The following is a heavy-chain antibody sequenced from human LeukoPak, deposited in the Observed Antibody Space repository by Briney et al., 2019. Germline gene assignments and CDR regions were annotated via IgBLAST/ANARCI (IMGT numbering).Heavy chain of an antibody. D-gene: IGHD5-18*01. J-gene: IGHJ4*02. V-gene: IGHV3-11*01. Sequence: GGALRLSRAGSGFTFSHYHMRWIPQAPGKGPELVSYLSSSGSTIYLPAAVKSRFTNPRDNAKHSLYPQINNLKAQDTAVYYCARGDTAMAEGDYWGQVTLVTVSS. CDR1: GFTFSHYH. CDR3: ARGDTAMAEGDY. CDR2: LSSSGSTI.